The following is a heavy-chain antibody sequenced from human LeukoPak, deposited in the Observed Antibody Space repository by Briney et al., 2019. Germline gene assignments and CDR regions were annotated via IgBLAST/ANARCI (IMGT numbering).Heavy chain of an antibody. CDR3: AREGPARNFDY. CDR1: GDSVSSGTYY. CDR2: IYTSGSA. J-gene: IGHJ4*02. V-gene: IGHV4-61*02. Sequence: SETLSLTCTVSGDSVSSGTYYWTWIRQPAGKGLEWIGRIYTSGSANFDPSLKSRVSISLDTSQNQFSLKLSSVTAADTAVYYCAREGPARNFDYWGQGILVTVSS. D-gene: IGHD6-6*01.